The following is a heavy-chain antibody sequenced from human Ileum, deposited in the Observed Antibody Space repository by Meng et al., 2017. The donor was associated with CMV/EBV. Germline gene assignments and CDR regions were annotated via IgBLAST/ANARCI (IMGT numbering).Heavy chain of an antibody. CDR1: GFTFSSYG. Sequence: GESLKISCSASGFTFSSYGMHRVRQAPGKGLEWVAVIWYDGSYKYYADSVKGRFTISRDNSKNTLYLQMNSLRAEDTAVYYCAKDFWRGYYQGYFDYWGQGTLVTVSS. V-gene: IGHV3-33*06. D-gene: IGHD3-3*01. CDR2: IWYDGSYK. J-gene: IGHJ4*02. CDR3: AKDFWRGYYQGYFDY.